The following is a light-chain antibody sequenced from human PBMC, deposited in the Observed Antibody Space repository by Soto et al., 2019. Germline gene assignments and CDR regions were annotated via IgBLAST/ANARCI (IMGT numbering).Light chain of an antibody. CDR2: DAS. J-gene: IGKJ4*01. CDR3: QQYDNLVT. Sequence: DIQMTQSPSSLSASVGDRVTITCQASQDISNYLNWYQQKPGKAPKLLIYDASNLEIGVPSRFSGSGSRTDFTFTISSLQPEDIATYYCQQYDNLVTFGEGTKVDIK. CDR1: QDISNY. V-gene: IGKV1-33*01.